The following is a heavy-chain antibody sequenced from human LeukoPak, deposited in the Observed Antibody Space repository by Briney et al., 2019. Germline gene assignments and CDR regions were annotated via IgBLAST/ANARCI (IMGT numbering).Heavy chain of an antibody. D-gene: IGHD6-13*01. V-gene: IGHV3-23*01. CDR3: AKDRGYSSSWARFDY. Sequence: PGGSLRLSCAASGFTFSSYAMSWVRQAPGKGLEWVSALSCSGGSTYYADSVNGRFTISRDNSKNTLYLQMNSLRAEDTAVYYCAKDRGYSSSWARFDYWGQGTLVTVSS. CDR2: LSCSGGST. CDR1: GFTFSSYA. J-gene: IGHJ4*02.